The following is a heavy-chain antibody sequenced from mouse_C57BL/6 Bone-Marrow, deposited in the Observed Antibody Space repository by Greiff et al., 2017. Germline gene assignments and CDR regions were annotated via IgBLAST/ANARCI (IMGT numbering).Heavy chain of an antibody. CDR3: ASEYGKYFDY. D-gene: IGHD2-10*02. V-gene: IGHV1S81*02. CDR1: GYTFTSYW. CDR2: INPSNGRT. J-gene: IGHJ2*01. Sequence: VQLQQPGAELVKPGASVKLSCKASGYTFTSYWMHWVKQRPGQGLEWIGEINPSNGRTNYNEKFKSKATLTVDKSSSTAYMQLSSLTSEDSAVCYCASEYGKYFDYWGQGTTLTVSS.